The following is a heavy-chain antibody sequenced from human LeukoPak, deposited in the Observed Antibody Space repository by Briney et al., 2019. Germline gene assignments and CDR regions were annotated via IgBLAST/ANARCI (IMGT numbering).Heavy chain of an antibody. Sequence: PGGSLRLPCAASGFTFSDYWMTWVRQAPGKGLEWVANIRQDGSEKYHVDSVKGRFTISRDNAKNSVYLQMNSLRAEDTAVYYCARISCSRSSCYGVYDYWGQGSLVTVSS. D-gene: IGHD2-15*01. J-gene: IGHJ4*02. V-gene: IGHV3-7*01. CDR3: ARISCSRSSCYGVYDY. CDR2: IRQDGSEK. CDR1: GFTFSDYW.